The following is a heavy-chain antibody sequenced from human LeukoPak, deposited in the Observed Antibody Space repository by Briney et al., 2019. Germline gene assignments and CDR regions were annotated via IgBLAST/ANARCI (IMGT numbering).Heavy chain of an antibody. CDR1: GGTFSSYA. CDR3: ARDTRYDYVWGSYRHFDH. J-gene: IGHJ4*02. CDR2: INTNTGNP. Sequence: GSSVKVSCKASGGTFSSYAISWVRQAPGQGLEWMGWINTNTGNPTYAQGFTGRFVFSLDTSVSTAYLQISSLKAEDTAVYYCARDTRYDYVWGSYRHFDHWGQGSQVTVSS. D-gene: IGHD3-16*02. V-gene: IGHV7-4-1*02.